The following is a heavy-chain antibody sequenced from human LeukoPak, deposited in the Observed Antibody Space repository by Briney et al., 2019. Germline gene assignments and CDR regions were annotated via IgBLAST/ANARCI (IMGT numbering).Heavy chain of an antibody. Sequence: GGSLRLSCAASGFTFSSYWRSWVRQAPGKGLEWVSIIFGNGDTTDYADSVKGRFTVSRENSKDTLYLQMNDLRPDDTAIYYCAKRNTMVRGGPCFDYWGQGLLVTVSS. CDR1: GFTFSSYW. D-gene: IGHD3-10*01. V-gene: IGHV3-23*01. CDR3: AKRNTMVRGGPCFDY. CDR2: IFGNGDTT. J-gene: IGHJ4*02.